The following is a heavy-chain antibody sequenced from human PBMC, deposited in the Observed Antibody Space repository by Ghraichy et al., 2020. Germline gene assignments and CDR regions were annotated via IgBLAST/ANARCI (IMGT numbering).Heavy chain of an antibody. D-gene: IGHD6-19*01. CDR1: GGSIYSSIYY. CDR3: ARYTSGWYYFDY. Sequence: SETSLTCTVSGGSIYSSIYYWGWIRQPPGKGLEWIGSIYYSGSAYYNPSLKSRVTISVDTSKNQFFLRLSSVTAADTAVYYCARYTSGWYYFDYWGQGALVTVSS. V-gene: IGHV4-39*01. J-gene: IGHJ4*02. CDR2: IYYSGSA.